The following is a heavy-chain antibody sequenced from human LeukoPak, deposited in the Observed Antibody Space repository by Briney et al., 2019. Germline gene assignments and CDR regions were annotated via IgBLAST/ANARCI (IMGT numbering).Heavy chain of an antibody. V-gene: IGHV3-7*03. CDR3: AKEAMVRGVIITSSPLPFDY. Sequence: PGGSLRLSCAASGFTFSYYWMTWVRQAPGKGLEWVANLRPDGRDKYYADSVKGRFTISRDNSKNTLYLQMNSLRAEDTAVYYCAKEAMVRGVIITSSPLPFDYWGQGTLVTVSS. J-gene: IGHJ4*02. D-gene: IGHD3-10*01. CDR2: LRPDGRDK. CDR1: GFTFSYYW.